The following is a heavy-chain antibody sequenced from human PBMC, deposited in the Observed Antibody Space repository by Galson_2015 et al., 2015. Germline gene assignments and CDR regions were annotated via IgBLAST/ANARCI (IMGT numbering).Heavy chain of an antibody. J-gene: IGHJ4*02. V-gene: IGHV5-51*01. CDR1: GYSFSTYW. CDR2: TYPDDSHT. Sequence: QSGAEVIKPGESLKISCTGSGYSFSTYWIGWVRQMPGKGLEWMGLTYPDDSHTVYSPSFQGQVTISADKSVNSAYLQWNSLKALDTPMYYCARRITFFGVGPFDYWGQGTLVTVSS. D-gene: IGHD3-3*01. CDR3: ARRITFFGVGPFDY.